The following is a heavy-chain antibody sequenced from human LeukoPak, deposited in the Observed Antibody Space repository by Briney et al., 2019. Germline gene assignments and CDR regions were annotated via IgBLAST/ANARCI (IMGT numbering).Heavy chain of an antibody. V-gene: IGHV3-74*01. CDR1: GFTFSSYW. D-gene: IGHD3-22*01. J-gene: IGHJ4*02. CDR3: ASRTYYYDSNGYYLSSGSYYFDY. CDR2: INSDGSST. Sequence: GGSLRLSCAASGFTFSSYWMHWVRQAPGKGLVWVSRINSDGSSTSYADSVKGRFTISRDNAKNSLYLQMNSLRAEDTAVYYCASRTYYYDSNGYYLSSGSYYFDYWGQGTLVTVSS.